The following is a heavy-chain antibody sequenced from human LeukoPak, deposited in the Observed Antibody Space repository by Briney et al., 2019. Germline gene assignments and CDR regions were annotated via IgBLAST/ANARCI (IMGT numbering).Heavy chain of an antibody. J-gene: IGHJ6*03. CDR2: IYPGDSDT. D-gene: IGHD6-13*01. V-gene: IGHV5-51*01. CDR3: ARQGSSWSLGYYYYMDV. Sequence: GESLKISCKGSGYSFTSYWIGWVRQMPGKGLEWMGIIYPGDSDTRYSPSFQGQVTISADKSISTAYLQWSSLKASDTAMYYCARQGSSWSLGYYYYMDVWGKGTTVTVSS. CDR1: GYSFTSYW.